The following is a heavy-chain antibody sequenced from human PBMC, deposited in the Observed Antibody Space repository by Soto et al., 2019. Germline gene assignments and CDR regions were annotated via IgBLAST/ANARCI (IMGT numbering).Heavy chain of an antibody. D-gene: IGHD3-22*01. CDR2: IIPIFGTA. CDR1: GGTFSSYA. V-gene: IGHV1-69*13. Sequence: ASVKVSCKASGGTFSSYAISWVRQAPGQGLEWMGGIIPIFGTANYAQKFQGRVTITADESTSTAYMELSSLRSEDTAVYYCAGSGTYYYDSSGYYPFGYWGQGTLVTVSS. J-gene: IGHJ4*02. CDR3: AGSGTYYYDSSGYYPFGY.